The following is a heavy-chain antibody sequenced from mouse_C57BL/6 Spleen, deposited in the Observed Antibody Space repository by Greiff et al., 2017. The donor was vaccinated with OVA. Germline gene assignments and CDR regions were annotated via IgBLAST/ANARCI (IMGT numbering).Heavy chain of an antibody. CDR3: ARYGNYAMDY. D-gene: IGHD1-1*01. J-gene: IGHJ4*01. CDR2: IYPGDGDT. Sequence: VKVVESGPELVKPGASVKISCKASGYAFSSSWMNWVKQRPGKGLEWIGRIYPGDGDTNYNGKFKGKATLTADKSSSTAYMQLSRLTSEDSAVYFCARYGNYAMDYWGQGTSVTVSS. CDR1: GYAFSSSW. V-gene: IGHV1-82*01.